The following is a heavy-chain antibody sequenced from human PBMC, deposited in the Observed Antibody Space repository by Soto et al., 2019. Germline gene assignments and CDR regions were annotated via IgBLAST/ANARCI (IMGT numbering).Heavy chain of an antibody. CDR3: ANNKGSGYDFHGHWFDP. CDR1: GGTFSSYA. D-gene: IGHD5-12*01. Sequence: GASVKVSCKASGGTFSSYAISWVRQAPGQGLEWMGGIIPIFGTANYAQKFQGRVTITADESTSTAYMELSSLRSEDTAVYYCANNKGSGYDFHGHWFDPWGQGTLVTVSS. CDR2: IIPIFGTA. V-gene: IGHV1-69*13. J-gene: IGHJ5*02.